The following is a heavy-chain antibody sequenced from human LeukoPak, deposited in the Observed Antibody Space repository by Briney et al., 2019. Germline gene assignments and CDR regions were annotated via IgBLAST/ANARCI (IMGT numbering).Heavy chain of an antibody. V-gene: IGHV3-23*01. D-gene: IGHD3-22*01. Sequence: GGSLRLSCAASGFTFSSYALSWVRQAPGKGLEWVSAIGANGGTTFYADSVKGRFTISRDNSKNTLYLQMNSLRVEDTAVYYCAREGYYDTSGASRAFDIWGQGTMVTVSS. CDR3: AREGYYDTSGASRAFDI. CDR2: IGANGGTT. CDR1: GFTFSSYA. J-gene: IGHJ3*02.